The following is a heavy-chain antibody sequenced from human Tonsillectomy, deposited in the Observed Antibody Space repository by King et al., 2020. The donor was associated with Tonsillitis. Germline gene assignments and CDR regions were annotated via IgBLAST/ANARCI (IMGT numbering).Heavy chain of an antibody. CDR2: IYYSGST. Sequence: QLQESGPGLVKPSETLSLTCTVSGGSISSYYWSWIRQPPGKGLEWIGYIYYSGSTNYNPSLKSRVTISVDTSKNQFSLKLSSVTAADTAVYYCARHVRQRWLQAAWYFDLWGPGTLVTVSS. CDR3: ARHVRQRWLQAAWYFDL. CDR1: GGSISSYY. D-gene: IGHD5-24*01. V-gene: IGHV4-59*08. J-gene: IGHJ2*01.